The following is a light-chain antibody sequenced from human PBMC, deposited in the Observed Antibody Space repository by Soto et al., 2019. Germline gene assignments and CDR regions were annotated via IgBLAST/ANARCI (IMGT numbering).Light chain of an antibody. V-gene: IGLV3-21*02. Sequence: SSELTQPSSVSVAPGQTAKITCGGNNIGSKSVHWYQQKAGQAPVLVVHDDSDRPSGIPERFSGSNSANTATLTISRVEAGDEADYYCQVWESSGDQVVFAGGTKLTVL. J-gene: IGLJ2*01. CDR2: DDS. CDR1: NIGSKS. CDR3: QVWESSGDQVV.